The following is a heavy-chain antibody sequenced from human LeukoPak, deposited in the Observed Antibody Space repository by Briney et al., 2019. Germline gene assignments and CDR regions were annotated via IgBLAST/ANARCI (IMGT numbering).Heavy chain of an antibody. CDR2: IRKKVNGYTT. CDR1: GFTFSDHY. D-gene: IGHD3-22*01. Sequence: GGSLRLSCAASGFTFSDHYMDWVRQAPGKGLEWVGRIRKKVNGYTTEYAASVKGRFTISRDDSKISLYPQMNSLKTEDTALYYCARVRDSDGYSYDYWGQGTLVTVSS. J-gene: IGHJ4*02. CDR3: ARVRDSDGYSYDY. V-gene: IGHV3-72*01.